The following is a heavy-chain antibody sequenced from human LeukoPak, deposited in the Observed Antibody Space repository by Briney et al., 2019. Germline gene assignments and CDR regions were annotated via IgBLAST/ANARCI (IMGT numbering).Heavy chain of an antibody. CDR1: GFTFSSTT. J-gene: IGHJ4*02. CDR3: AKDRRYYDFWSGYYTDY. V-gene: IGHV3-23*01. D-gene: IGHD3-3*01. Sequence: GGSLRLPCVASGFTFSSTTMGWVRQAPGRGLEWVSSITAIDGRTYYADSVRGRFTISRDNSKNTLYLQMNSLRAEDTAVYYCAKDRRYYDFWSGYYTDYWGQGTLVTVSS. CDR2: ITAIDGRT.